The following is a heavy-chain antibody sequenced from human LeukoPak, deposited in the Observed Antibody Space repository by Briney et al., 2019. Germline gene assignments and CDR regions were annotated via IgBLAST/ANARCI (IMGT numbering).Heavy chain of an antibody. V-gene: IGHV3-21*01. J-gene: IGHJ4*02. D-gene: IGHD1-26*01. Sequence: PGGSLRLSCAASGFIFSTYSMNWVRQAPGKWREWVASISSSTSYMYYADSVKGRFTISRDNAKNSLYLQMNSLRPEDPAVYYCARENSGSYYQFDCSGQATLFTVSS. CDR3: ARENSGSYYQFDC. CDR1: GFIFSTYS. CDR2: ISSSTSYM.